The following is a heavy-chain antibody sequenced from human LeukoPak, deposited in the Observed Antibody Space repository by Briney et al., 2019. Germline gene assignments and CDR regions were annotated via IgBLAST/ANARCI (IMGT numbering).Heavy chain of an antibody. D-gene: IGHD2-2*01. CDR1: GGTFSSYA. Sequence: ASVKVSCKASGGTFSSYAISWVRQAPGQGLEWMGRIIPIFGIANYAQKFQGRVTITADKSTSTAYTELSSLRPADTALYYCARARHGAGYCSSTSRHYYFDYWGQGTPVTVSS. J-gene: IGHJ4*02. V-gene: IGHV1-69*04. CDR3: ARARHGAGYCSSTSRHYYFDY. CDR2: IIPIFGIA.